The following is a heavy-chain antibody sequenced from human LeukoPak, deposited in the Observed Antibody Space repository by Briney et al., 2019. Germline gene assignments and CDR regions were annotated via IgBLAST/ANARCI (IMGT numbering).Heavy chain of an antibody. V-gene: IGHV4-34*01. CDR1: GGSFSGYY. Sequence: NPSETLSLTCAVYGGSFSGYYWNWIRQPPGKGLEWIGEINHSGDTRYNPSLKSRVTISLDMPKNQFSLKLNSVTAADTAVYYCARSSPNYDFWSGFEGYFDYWGQGTLVTVSS. D-gene: IGHD3-3*01. J-gene: IGHJ4*02. CDR2: INHSGDT. CDR3: ARSSPNYDFWSGFEGYFDY.